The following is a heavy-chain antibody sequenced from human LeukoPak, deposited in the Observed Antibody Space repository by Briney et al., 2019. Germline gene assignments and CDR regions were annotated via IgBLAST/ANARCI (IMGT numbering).Heavy chain of an antibody. CDR3: ARAITYYDFWSGYREYYYYYMDV. CDR2: ISYDGSNK. V-gene: IGHV3-30-3*01. CDR1: GFTFSSYA. D-gene: IGHD3-3*01. Sequence: PGGSLRLSCAASGFTFSSYAMHWVRQAPGKGLEWVAVISYDGSNKYYADSVKGRFTISRDNSKNTLYLQMNSLRAEDTAVYYCARAITYYDFWSGYREYYYYYMDVWGKGTTVTVSS. J-gene: IGHJ6*03.